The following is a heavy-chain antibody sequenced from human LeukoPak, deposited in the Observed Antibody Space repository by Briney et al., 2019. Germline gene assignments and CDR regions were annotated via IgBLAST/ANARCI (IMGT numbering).Heavy chain of an antibody. J-gene: IGHJ4*02. CDR2: ISSSSSYI. CDR1: GFTFSSYG. Sequence: GGSLRLSCAASGFTFSSYGMNWVRQAPGKGLEWVSSISSSSSYIYYADSVKGQFTISRDNAKNSLYLQMNSLRAEDTALYHCARGRGTGFYFDYWGQGTLVTVSS. V-gene: IGHV3-21*04. CDR3: ARGRGTGFYFDY. D-gene: IGHD2-8*02.